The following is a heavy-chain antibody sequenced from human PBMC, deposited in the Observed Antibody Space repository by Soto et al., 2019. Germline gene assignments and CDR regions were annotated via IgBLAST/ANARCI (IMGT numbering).Heavy chain of an antibody. V-gene: IGHV3-21*01. CDR3: ARGWSRYSSSWLDY. CDR1: GFTFSSYS. J-gene: IGHJ4*02. D-gene: IGHD6-13*01. Sequence: EVQLVESGGGLVKPGGSLRLSGAASGFTFSSYSMNWVRQAPGKGLEWVSSISSSSSYIYYSDSVKGRFTISRDNAKNSLYLQMNSLRAEDTAVYYCARGWSRYSSSWLDYWGQGTLVTVSS. CDR2: ISSSSSYI.